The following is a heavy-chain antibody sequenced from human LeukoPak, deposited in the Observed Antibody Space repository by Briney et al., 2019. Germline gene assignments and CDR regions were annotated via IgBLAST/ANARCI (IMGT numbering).Heavy chain of an antibody. Sequence: GGSLRLSCAASGFTFSSYSMNWVRQAPGKGLEWVGRIKSKTDGGTTDYAAPVKGRFTVSRDDSKNTLYLQMNSLKTEDTAVYYCTTDPATMVRVLTVPDYWGQGTLVTVSS. J-gene: IGHJ4*02. CDR3: TTDPATMVRVLTVPDY. V-gene: IGHV3-15*01. CDR2: IKSKTDGGTT. D-gene: IGHD3-10*01. CDR1: GFTFSSYS.